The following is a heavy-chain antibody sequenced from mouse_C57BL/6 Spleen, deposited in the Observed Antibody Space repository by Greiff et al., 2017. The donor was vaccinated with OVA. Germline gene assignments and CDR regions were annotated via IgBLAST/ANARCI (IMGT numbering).Heavy chain of an antibody. D-gene: IGHD1-1*02. Sequence: EVKVEESGPGLVKPSQSLSLTCSVTGYSITSGYYWNWIRQFPGNKLEWMGYISYDGSNNYNPSLKNRISITRDTSKNQFFLKLNSVTTEDTATYYCARFYGGYYFDYWGQGTTLTVSS. CDR2: ISYDGSN. V-gene: IGHV3-6*01. CDR3: ARFYGGYYFDY. J-gene: IGHJ2*01. CDR1: GYSITSGYY.